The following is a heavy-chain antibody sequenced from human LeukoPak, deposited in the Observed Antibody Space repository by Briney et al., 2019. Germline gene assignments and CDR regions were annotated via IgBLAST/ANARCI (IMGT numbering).Heavy chain of an antibody. CDR3: ARRRYGSGSYYYYGMDV. Sequence: GGSLRHSRAASGFTFSSYSMNWVRQAPGKGLEWVSSISSSSSYIYYADSVKGRFTISRDNAKNSLYLQMNSLRAEDTAVYYCARRRYGSGSYYYYGMDVWGKGTTVTVSS. V-gene: IGHV3-21*01. CDR1: GFTFSSYS. D-gene: IGHD3-10*01. J-gene: IGHJ6*04. CDR2: ISSSSSYI.